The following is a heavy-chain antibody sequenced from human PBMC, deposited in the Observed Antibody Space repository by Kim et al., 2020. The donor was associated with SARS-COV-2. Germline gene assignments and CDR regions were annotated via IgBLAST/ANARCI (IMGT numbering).Heavy chain of an antibody. V-gene: IGHV4-34*01. CDR1: GGSFSGYY. CDR3: ARALPGLAAAVYFDY. Sequence: SETLSLTCAVYGGSFSGYYWSWIRKPPGKGLEWIGEINHSGSTNYNPSLKSRVTISVDTSKNQFSLKLSSVTAADTAVYYCARALPGLAAAVYFDYWGQG. D-gene: IGHD6-13*01. J-gene: IGHJ4*02. CDR2: INHSGST.